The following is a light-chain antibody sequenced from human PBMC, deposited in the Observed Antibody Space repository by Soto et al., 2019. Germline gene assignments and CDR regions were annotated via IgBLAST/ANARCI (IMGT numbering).Light chain of an antibody. Sequence: IVFTQSPGPLSLSQGERATLSCRASQSVSSTYLAWYQQKPGQAPRLLIYGASSRATGIPDRFSGSGSGTDFTLTISRLEPEDFAVYYCQQYGSSPWTFGPGTKVDIK. CDR3: QQYGSSPWT. V-gene: IGKV3-20*01. CDR1: QSVSSTY. CDR2: GAS. J-gene: IGKJ1*01.